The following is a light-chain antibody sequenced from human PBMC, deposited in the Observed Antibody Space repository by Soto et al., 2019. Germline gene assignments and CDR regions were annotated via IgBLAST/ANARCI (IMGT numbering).Light chain of an antibody. J-gene: IGKJ4*01. CDR3: QQLNKYPST. V-gene: IGKV3-11*01. Sequence: EVVLTQSPVTLSLSPGERATLSCRASQSFRGLLAWYQQKPGQAPRLLIYDAYNRATGIPPRFSGSGSGTDFTLTISSLQPEDFATYYCQQLNKYPSTFGGGTKVEIK. CDR1: QSFRGL. CDR2: DAY.